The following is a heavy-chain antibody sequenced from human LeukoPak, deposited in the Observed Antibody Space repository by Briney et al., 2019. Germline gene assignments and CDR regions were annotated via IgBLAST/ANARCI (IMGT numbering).Heavy chain of an antibody. Sequence: PGGSLRLSSAASGFTFINAWMAWVRQAPGKGLEWVSAISHSGSTTYYADSVKGRFTISRDNSKNTLFLQMNSLRAEDTAVYYCAKAPPPYCSGGSCFDAFDIWGQGTMVTVSS. J-gene: IGHJ3*02. CDR2: ISHSGSTT. CDR1: GFTFINAW. D-gene: IGHD2-15*01. V-gene: IGHV3-23*01. CDR3: AKAPPPYCSGGSCFDAFDI.